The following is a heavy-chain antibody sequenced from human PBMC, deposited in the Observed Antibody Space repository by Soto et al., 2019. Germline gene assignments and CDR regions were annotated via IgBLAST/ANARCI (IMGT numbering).Heavy chain of an antibody. CDR3: ARDPGIAAAGEHYYYYGMDV. V-gene: IGHV4-59*01. Sequence: SETLSLTCTVSGGSISSYYWSWIRQPPGKGLEWIGYIYYSGSTNYNPSPKSRVTISVDTSRNQFSLKLSSVTAADTAVYYCARDPGIAAAGEHYYYYGMDVWGQGTTVTVSS. CDR1: GGSISSYY. J-gene: IGHJ6*02. CDR2: IYYSGST. D-gene: IGHD6-13*01.